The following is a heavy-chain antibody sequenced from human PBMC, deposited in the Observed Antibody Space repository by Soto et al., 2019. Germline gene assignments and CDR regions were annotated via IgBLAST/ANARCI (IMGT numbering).Heavy chain of an antibody. CDR3: AIFGSTLGYYYYGMDV. J-gene: IGHJ6*02. CDR1: RYAFTSYS. D-gene: IGHD3-10*01. V-gene: IGHV1-3*01. CDR2: INAGNGNT. Sequence: GASVKACCKAPRYAFTSYSIQWVRQAHGQRLEWMGWINAGNGNTKYSQKFQGRVTITRDTSASTAYMELSSLRSEDTAVYYCAIFGSTLGYYYYGMDVWGQGTTVTVSS.